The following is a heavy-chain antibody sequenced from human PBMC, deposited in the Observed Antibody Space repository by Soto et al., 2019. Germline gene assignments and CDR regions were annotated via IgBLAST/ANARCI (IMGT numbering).Heavy chain of an antibody. J-gene: IGHJ4*02. CDR1: GFTFSTSV. Sequence: QVQLVESGGGVVQPGRSLILSCVASGFTFSTSVMHWVRQPPGKGLEWVALISNDGDEKNYGDSVEGRFSISRDNSKNTLYLQMSSLSAEETAVYFCAKARVRIAGADSFDHWGQGTLVTVSS. CDR2: ISNDGDEK. V-gene: IGHV3-30*18. CDR3: AKARVRIAGADSFDH. D-gene: IGHD1-26*01.